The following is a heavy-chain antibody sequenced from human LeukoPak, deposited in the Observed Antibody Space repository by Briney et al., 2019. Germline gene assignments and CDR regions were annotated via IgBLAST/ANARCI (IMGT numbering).Heavy chain of an antibody. D-gene: IGHD4/OR15-4a*01. CDR3: ARDVIYQPDYGWYFDL. V-gene: IGHV3-30*03. Sequence: GGSLRLSCAASGFTFSSYGMHWVRQAPGKGLEWVAVISYDGSNKYYADFVKGRFTISRDNSKNTLYLQMNSLRSEDTAVYYCARDVIYQPDYGWYFDLWGRGTLVTVSS. CDR1: GFTFSSYG. J-gene: IGHJ2*01. CDR2: ISYDGSNK.